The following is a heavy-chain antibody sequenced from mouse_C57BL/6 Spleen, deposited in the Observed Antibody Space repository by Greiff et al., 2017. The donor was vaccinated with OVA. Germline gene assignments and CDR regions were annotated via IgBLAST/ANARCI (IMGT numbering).Heavy chain of an antibody. J-gene: IGHJ2*01. Sequence: EVNLVESGGGLVKPGGSLKLSCAASGFTFSSYAMPWVRQTPEKRLEWVATISDGGSYTYYPDNVKGRFTISRDNAKNNLYLQMSHLKSEDTAMYYCAREEGYYYYFDYWGQGTTLTVSS. CDR1: GFTFSSYA. CDR3: AREEGYYYYFDY. CDR2: ISDGGSYT. V-gene: IGHV5-4*01. D-gene: IGHD3-1*01.